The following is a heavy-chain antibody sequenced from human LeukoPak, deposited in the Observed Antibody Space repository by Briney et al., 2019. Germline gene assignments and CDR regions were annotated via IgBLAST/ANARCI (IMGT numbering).Heavy chain of an antibody. J-gene: IGHJ4*02. CDR1: GGSISAYY. Sequence: SETLSLTCTVSGGSISAYYWSWIRQPPGAGLEWVGSISYSGSTYYNPSLKSRVTISVDTSKTQLSLKLTSVAAADTAVYYCAGGVDWSLDYWGQGTLVTVSS. V-gene: IGHV4-59*05. CDR2: ISYSGST. CDR3: AGGVDWSLDY. D-gene: IGHD3-9*01.